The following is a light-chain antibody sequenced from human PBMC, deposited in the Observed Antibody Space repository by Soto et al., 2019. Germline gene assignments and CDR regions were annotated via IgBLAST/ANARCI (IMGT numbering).Light chain of an antibody. V-gene: IGLV2-14*01. CDR1: SSDVGGYNY. J-gene: IGLJ2*01. CDR2: DVS. CDR3: SSYTSSSTPVV. Sequence: QPASVSGSPGQSITISCTGTSSDVGGYNYVSWYQQHPGKAPKLMIYDVSNRPSGVSNRFSGSKSGNTASLTISGLQAEDEADYYCSSYTSSSTPVVFGGGTKLTVL.